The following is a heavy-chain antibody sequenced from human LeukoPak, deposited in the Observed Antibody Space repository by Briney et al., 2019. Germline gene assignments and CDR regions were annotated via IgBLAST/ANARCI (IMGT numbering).Heavy chain of an antibody. CDR3: ARRVAGSYHDAFDI. V-gene: IGHV5-51*01. Sequence: GESLKISCKGSGYSFSSNWIGWVRQMPGKGLEWMGIIYPGDSDTRYSPSFQGQVTISADKSISTAYLQWSSLRASDTAMYYCARRVAGSYHDAFDIWGQGTMVTVSS. CDR2: IYPGDSDT. CDR1: GYSFSSNW. D-gene: IGHD1-26*01. J-gene: IGHJ3*02.